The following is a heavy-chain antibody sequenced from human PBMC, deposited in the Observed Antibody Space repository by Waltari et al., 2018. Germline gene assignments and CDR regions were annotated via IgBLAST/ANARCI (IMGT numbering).Heavy chain of an antibody. D-gene: IGHD7-27*01. Sequence: EVQLVESGGGLVKPGGSLRLSCAASGFTFSSYSMNWVRQAPGKGLEWISASSSTGTYTHYADSVKGRFTSSRDNAKNSLYLQMNSLRAEDTGVYWCATGGWGFYLDNWGQGTLVTFSS. J-gene: IGHJ4*02. CDR2: SSSTGTYT. CDR3: ATGGWGFYLDN. CDR1: GFTFSSYS. V-gene: IGHV3-21*01.